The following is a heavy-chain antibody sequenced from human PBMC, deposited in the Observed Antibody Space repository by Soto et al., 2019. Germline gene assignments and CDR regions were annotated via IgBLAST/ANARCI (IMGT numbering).Heavy chain of an antibody. Sequence: QVQLVESGGGVVQPGRSLRLSCAASGFTFSSYGMHWVRQAPGKGLEWVALIWYDGSNKNYADSVKGRFTISRDDSKNTLYLQMNSLRAEDTAVYYCARDAYLGSGSYAYWGQGTLVTVS. CDR3: ARDAYLGSGSYAY. CDR2: IWYDGSNK. CDR1: GFTFSSYG. D-gene: IGHD3-10*01. J-gene: IGHJ4*02. V-gene: IGHV3-33*01.